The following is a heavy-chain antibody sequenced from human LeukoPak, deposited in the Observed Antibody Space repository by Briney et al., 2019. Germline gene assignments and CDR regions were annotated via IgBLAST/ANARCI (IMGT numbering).Heavy chain of an antibody. CDR2: IYTSGST. Sequence: SETLSLTCTVSGGSITIYYWSWIRQPAGKGLEWIGRIYTSGSTNYNPSLKSRVTMSVDTSKNQFSLQLNSVSPEDTALYYCARGSAFDSWGQGTLVTVSS. CDR3: ARGSAFDS. CDR1: GGSITIYY. J-gene: IGHJ5*01. V-gene: IGHV4-4*07.